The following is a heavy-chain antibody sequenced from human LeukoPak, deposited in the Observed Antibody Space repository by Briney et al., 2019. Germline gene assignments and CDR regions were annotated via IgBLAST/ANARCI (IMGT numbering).Heavy chain of an antibody. D-gene: IGHD6-13*01. CDR3: ARDRSSSWSFDY. V-gene: IGHV3-30*03. CDR2: ISYDGSNE. J-gene: IGHJ4*02. Sequence: HAGRSLRLSCAASGFTFSSYGMHWVRQAPGKGLEWVAVISYDGSNEYYADSVKGRFTISRDNSKNTLYLQMNSLRAEDTAVYYCARDRSSSWSFDYWGQGTLVTVSS. CDR1: GFTFSSYG.